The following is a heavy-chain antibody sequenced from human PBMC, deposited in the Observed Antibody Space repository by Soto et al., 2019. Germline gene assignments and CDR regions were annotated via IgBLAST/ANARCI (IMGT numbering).Heavy chain of an antibody. Sequence: ASVKVSCEASGYTFTSYGISWVRQAPGQGLEWMGWISAYNGNTNYAQKLQGRVTMTTDTSTSTAYMELRSLRSDDTAVYYCASHSTQYGDYVGGFDYWGQGTLVT. J-gene: IGHJ4*02. CDR2: ISAYNGNT. CDR1: GYTFTSYG. V-gene: IGHV1-18*01. D-gene: IGHD4-17*01. CDR3: ASHSTQYGDYVGGFDY.